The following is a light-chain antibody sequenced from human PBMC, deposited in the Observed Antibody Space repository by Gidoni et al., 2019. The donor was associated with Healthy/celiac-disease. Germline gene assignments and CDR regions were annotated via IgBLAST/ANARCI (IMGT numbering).Light chain of an antibody. CDR3: QQYNNWPWT. Sequence: PATLSLSPGEAATLSCRASQSVSSNLACHQQKPGQAPRLLICGASTRATVIPARFSGSGSGTEFTLTISSLQSEDFAVYYCQQYNNWPWTFGQGTKVEIK. CDR2: GAS. J-gene: IGKJ1*01. CDR1: QSVSSN. V-gene: IGKV3-15*01.